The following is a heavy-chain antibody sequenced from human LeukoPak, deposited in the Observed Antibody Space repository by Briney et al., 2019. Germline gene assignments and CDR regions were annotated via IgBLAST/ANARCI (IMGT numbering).Heavy chain of an antibody. D-gene: IGHD3-22*01. CDR1: GFTFSSYS. Sequence: GGSLRLSCAASGFTFSSYSMNWVRQAPGKGLEWVSYISSSSGTIYYADSVKGRFTISRGNAENSLYLQMNSLRAEDTAVYYCARSSTTYYYDTSSHYWGQGTLVTVSS. CDR3: ARSSTTYYYDTSSHY. J-gene: IGHJ4*02. V-gene: IGHV3-48*04. CDR2: ISSSSGTI.